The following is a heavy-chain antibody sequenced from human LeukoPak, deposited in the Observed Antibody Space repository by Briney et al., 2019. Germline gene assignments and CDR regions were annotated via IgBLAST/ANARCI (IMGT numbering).Heavy chain of an antibody. Sequence: PGVCLGLSRAASGFTFSSYSMNWVRQAPGKGLEWGSYISSSSSTIYYADSVKGRFNISRDNAKNSLYLQMNSLRAEDTALYYCAREDQPRGTFDYWGQGSLVTVSS. CDR2: ISSSSSTI. CDR1: GFTFSSYS. V-gene: IGHV3-48*04. D-gene: IGHD2-15*01. CDR3: AREDQPRGTFDY. J-gene: IGHJ4*02.